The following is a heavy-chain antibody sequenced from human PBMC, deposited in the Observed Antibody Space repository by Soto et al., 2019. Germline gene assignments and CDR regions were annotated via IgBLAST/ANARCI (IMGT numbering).Heavy chain of an antibody. CDR3: ARSPYMDV. Sequence: SETLSLTCTVSGGSIIIGGCYWSWIRQYPGKGLEWIGEINHSGSTNYNPSLKSRVTILIDAPKNQFSLKMSSVTAADTAVYYCARSPYMDVWGKGTTVTVSS. CDR2: INHSGST. V-gene: IGHV4-34*01. CDR1: GGSIIIGGCY. J-gene: IGHJ6*03.